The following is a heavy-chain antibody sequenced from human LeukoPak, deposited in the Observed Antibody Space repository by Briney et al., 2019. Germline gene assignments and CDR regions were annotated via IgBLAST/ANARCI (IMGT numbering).Heavy chain of an antibody. D-gene: IGHD6-6*01. Sequence: PGGSLRLSCAASGFTFSSYEMNWVRQAPGKGLVWVSRVNSDGGSTTYGDSVKGRFTISRDNAKNTLYLQMNSLRAEDTAVYYCARPLSGYSSSLGYWGQGTLVTVSS. J-gene: IGHJ4*02. CDR1: GFTFSSYE. CDR2: VNSDGGST. V-gene: IGHV3-74*01. CDR3: ARPLSGYSSSLGY.